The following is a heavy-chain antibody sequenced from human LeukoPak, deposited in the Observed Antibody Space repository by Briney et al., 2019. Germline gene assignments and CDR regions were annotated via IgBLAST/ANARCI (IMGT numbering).Heavy chain of an antibody. J-gene: IGHJ5*02. D-gene: IGHD3-10*01. Sequence: ASVKVSCKASGYTFTSYDINWVRQATGQGLEWMGWMNPNSGNTGYAQKFQGRVTMTRDTSTSTVYMELSSLRSEDTAVYYCARRRVGSGTNWFDPWGQGTLVTVSS. CDR3: ARRRVGSGTNWFDP. CDR1: GYTFTSYD. CDR2: MNPNSGNT. V-gene: IGHV1-8*02.